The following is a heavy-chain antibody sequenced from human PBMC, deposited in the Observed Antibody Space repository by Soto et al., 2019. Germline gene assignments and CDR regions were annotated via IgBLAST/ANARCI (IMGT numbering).Heavy chain of an antibody. D-gene: IGHD3-3*02. Sequence: EVQLVESGGGLVQPGGSLRLSCAVSGFTFSSYGMVWVRQAPGKGLEYVSAISSNGVSTNYADSVKGRFTISRDNSKNTLWLQMGTLRADDMALYYCAREGRHFYWYFDLWGRGTLVTVSS. CDR1: GFTFSSYG. CDR3: AREGRHFYWYFDL. J-gene: IGHJ2*01. CDR2: ISSNGVST. V-gene: IGHV3-64*07.